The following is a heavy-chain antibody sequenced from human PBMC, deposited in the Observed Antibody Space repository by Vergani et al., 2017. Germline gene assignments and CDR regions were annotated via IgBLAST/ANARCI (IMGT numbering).Heavy chain of an antibody. V-gene: IGHV3-30*02. CDR3: AGESWDIVVVPAAMLGYFDY. D-gene: IGHD2-2*01. J-gene: IGHJ4*02. CDR1: GFTFSSYG. CDR2: IRYDGSNK. Sequence: QVQLVESGGGVVQPGGSLRLSCAASGFTFSSYGMHWVRQAPGKGLEWVAFIRYDGSNKYYADSVKGRFTISRDNSKNTLYLQMNSLRAADTAVYYCAGESWDIVVVPAAMLGYFDYWGQGTLVTVSS.